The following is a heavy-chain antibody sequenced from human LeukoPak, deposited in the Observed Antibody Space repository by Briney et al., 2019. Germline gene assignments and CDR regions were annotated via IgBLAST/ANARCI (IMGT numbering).Heavy chain of an antibody. J-gene: IGHJ6*01. CDR2: VESGGDT. D-gene: IGHD3-10*01. CDR3: ARVGSYYDMDV. CDR1: GFTFSSYS. V-gene: IGHV3-53*01. Sequence: GGSLRLSCAASGFTFSSYSINWVRQAPGKGLEWVLVVESGGDTSYANSVKGRFTVSRDIFQNTLYLQMNNLRAEDTAVYYCARVGSYYDMDVWGQGTTVTVSS.